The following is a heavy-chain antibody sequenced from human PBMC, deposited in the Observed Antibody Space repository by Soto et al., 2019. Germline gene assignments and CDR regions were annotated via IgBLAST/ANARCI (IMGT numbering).Heavy chain of an antibody. CDR3: AREEDYSAYYYGMDV. D-gene: IGHD4-4*01. J-gene: IGHJ6*02. CDR2: ISGGGGIT. CDR1: GFTFSSYA. Sequence: GGSLRLSCEASGFTFSSYAMSWVRQGPGKGLEWVSVISGGGGITYYADSVKGRFTISRDNAENTLYLQMNSLRAEDAAVYYCAREEDYSAYYYGMDVWGQGTTVTVSS. V-gene: IGHV3-23*01.